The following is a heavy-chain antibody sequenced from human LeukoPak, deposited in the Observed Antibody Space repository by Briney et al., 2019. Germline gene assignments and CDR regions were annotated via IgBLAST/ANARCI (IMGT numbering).Heavy chain of an antibody. CDR3: ARSRRRELLGTYFDY. Sequence: QTGGSLRLSCAASGFTFSSYAMHWVRQAPGKGLEWVAVISYDGNNKYYADSVEGRFTISRDNSNNTLYLQMNSLRAEDTAVYYCARSRRRELLGTYFDYWGQGTLVTVSS. CDR2: ISYDGNNK. J-gene: IGHJ4*02. CDR1: GFTFSSYA. V-gene: IGHV3-30*04. D-gene: IGHD1-26*01.